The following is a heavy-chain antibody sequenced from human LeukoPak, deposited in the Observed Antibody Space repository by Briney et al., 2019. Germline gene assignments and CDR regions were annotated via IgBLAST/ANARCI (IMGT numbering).Heavy chain of an antibody. J-gene: IGHJ6*03. Sequence: GGSLTLSCAASGFTFSTYSMNWVRQAPGKGLEWVSSISSSSSYIYYADSVKGRFTISRDNAKNSLYLQMNSLRAEDTAVYYCARGGIAAREGDYYYMDVWGKGTTVTVSS. V-gene: IGHV3-21*01. CDR1: GFTFSTYS. CDR2: ISSSSSYI. D-gene: IGHD6-6*01. CDR3: ARGGIAAREGDYYYMDV.